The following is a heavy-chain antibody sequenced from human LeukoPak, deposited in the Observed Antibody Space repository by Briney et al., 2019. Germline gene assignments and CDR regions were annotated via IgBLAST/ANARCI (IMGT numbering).Heavy chain of an antibody. CDR3: AREGTSWFASGWFDP. CDR2: IYHSGGT. CDR1: GGSISSSTNW. V-gene: IGHV4-4*02. Sequence: NPSGTLSLTCAVSGGSISSSTNWWSWVRQPPGKGLEWIGEIYHSGGTNYNPSLKSRVTISVDTSKNQFSLKLSSVTAADTAVYYCAREGTSWFASGWFDPWGQGTLVTVSS. D-gene: IGHD6-13*01. J-gene: IGHJ5*02.